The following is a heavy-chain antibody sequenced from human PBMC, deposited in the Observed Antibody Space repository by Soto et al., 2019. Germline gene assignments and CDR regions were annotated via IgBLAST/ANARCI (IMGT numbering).Heavy chain of an antibody. V-gene: IGHV3-30-3*01. CDR1: GFTFSSYA. CDR3: ARDPIAFRLWFGELLP. Sequence: QVQLVESGGGVVQPGRSLRLSCAASGFTFSSYAIHWVRQAPGKGLEWVAVISYHGSNKYYADSVKGRFTISRDNSKNTLYLQINSLRAEDAAVYYCARDPIAFRLWFGELLPWGQGTLVTVSS. D-gene: IGHD3-10*01. J-gene: IGHJ5*02. CDR2: ISYHGSNK.